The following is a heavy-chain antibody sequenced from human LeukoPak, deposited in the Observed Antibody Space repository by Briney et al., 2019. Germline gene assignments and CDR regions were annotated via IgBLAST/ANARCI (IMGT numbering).Heavy chain of an antibody. CDR1: GFTVSSNY. CDR2: IYHSGST. Sequence: PGGSLRLSCAASGFTVSSNYMSWVRQAPGKGLEWIGEIYHSGSTNYNPSLKSRVTISVDKSKNQFSLKLSSVTAADTAVYYCARSMVRGVGLDYWGQGTLVTVSS. V-gene: IGHV4-4*02. D-gene: IGHD3-10*01. CDR3: ARSMVRGVGLDY. J-gene: IGHJ4*02.